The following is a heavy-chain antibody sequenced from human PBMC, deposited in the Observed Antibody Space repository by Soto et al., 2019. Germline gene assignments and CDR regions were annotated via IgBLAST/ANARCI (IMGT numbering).Heavy chain of an antibody. D-gene: IGHD5-12*01. Sequence: SETLSLTCTVSDGSVSSGSYYWTWIRQPPGKGLEWIGYIYSSGSTLYNPSLKSRVIISVDTSMNQFSLKLSSVAAADTAVYYCARDSLALFDSWGQGTLVTVSS. J-gene: IGHJ4*02. CDR3: ARDSLALFDS. CDR2: IYSSGST. CDR1: DGSVSSGSYY. V-gene: IGHV4-61*01.